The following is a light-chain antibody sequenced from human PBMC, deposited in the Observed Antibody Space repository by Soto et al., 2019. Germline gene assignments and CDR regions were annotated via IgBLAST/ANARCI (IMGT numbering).Light chain of an antibody. J-gene: IGKJ1*01. Sequence: VLTQSPLSLPVTPGEPASISCRSSQSLLHSNGNIYLDWYLQKPGQSPELLMNLGSIRASGVTDRFSGSGSGTDFTLKMTRVEAEDVEIYYCMQAIQAPRTFGLGTKVEIK. V-gene: IGKV2-28*01. CDR1: QSLLHSNGNIY. CDR3: MQAIQAPRT. CDR2: LGS.